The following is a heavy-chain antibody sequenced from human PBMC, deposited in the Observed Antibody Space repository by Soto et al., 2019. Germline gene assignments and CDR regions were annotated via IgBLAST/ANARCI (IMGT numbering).Heavy chain of an antibody. CDR1: GYSISSGYY. J-gene: IGHJ4*02. D-gene: IGHD1-7*01. CDR2: IYHSGST. V-gene: IGHV4-38-2*01. Sequence: SETLALTCAVSGYSISSGYYWGWIRQPPGKGLEWIGSIYHSGSTYYNPSLKSRVTISVDTSKNQFSLKLSSVTAADTAVYYCAGNYMCWGQGTRVTVS. CDR3: AGNYMC.